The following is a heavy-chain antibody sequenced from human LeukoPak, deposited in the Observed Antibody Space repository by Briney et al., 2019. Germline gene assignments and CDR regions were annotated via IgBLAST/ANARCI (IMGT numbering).Heavy chain of an antibody. CDR3: AREGIYCSGGSCYASGEYFQH. CDR2: IYYSGST. J-gene: IGHJ1*01. V-gene: IGHV4-39*07. Sequence: SETLSLTCTVSGGSISSNGYYWGWTRQPPGMGLEWIGSIYYSGSTYYNPSLKSRVTISVDTSKNQFSLKLSSVTAADTAVYYCAREGIYCSGGSCYASGEYFQHWGQGTLVTVSS. CDR1: GGSISSNGYY. D-gene: IGHD2-15*01.